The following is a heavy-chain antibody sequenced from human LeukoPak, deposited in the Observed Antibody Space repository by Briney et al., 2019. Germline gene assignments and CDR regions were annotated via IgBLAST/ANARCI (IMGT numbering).Heavy chain of an antibody. J-gene: IGHJ4*02. CDR1: GFTFSNYG. CDR2: IWYDGSNE. D-gene: IGHD1-1*01. Sequence: GRSLRLSCAASGFTFSNYGMHWVRQAPGKGLQWVAEIWYDGSNEYYTGSVKGRFTISRDNAHNTLYLQMNSLRAEDTAVYYCARGSQSTWGFFAYWGQGTRVTVSS. CDR3: ARGSQSTWGFFAY. V-gene: IGHV3-33*01.